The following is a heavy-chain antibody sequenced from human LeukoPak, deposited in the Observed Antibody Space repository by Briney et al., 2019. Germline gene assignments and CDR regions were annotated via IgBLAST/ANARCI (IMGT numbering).Heavy chain of an antibody. CDR2: ISGSGGST. V-gene: IGHV3-23*01. J-gene: IGHJ3*02. CDR3: AKVLGFRGAEYYYDSSGYLGAFDI. Sequence: GGSLRLSCAASGFTFSSYAMSWVRQAPGKGLEWLSAISGSGGSTYYADSVKGRFTISRDNSKNTLYLQMNSLRAEDTAVYYCAKVLGFRGAEYYYDSSGYLGAFDIWGQGTMVTVSS. D-gene: IGHD3-22*01. CDR1: GFTFSSYA.